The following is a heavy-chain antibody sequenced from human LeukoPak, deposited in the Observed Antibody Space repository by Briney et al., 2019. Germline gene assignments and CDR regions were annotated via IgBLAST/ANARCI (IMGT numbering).Heavy chain of an antibody. Sequence: SVKVSCKASGGTFSSYAISCVRQAPGQGLEWMGGIIPIFGTANYAQKFQGRVTITTDESTSTAYMELSSLRSEDTAVYSCARGADRWLQRYNWFDPWGQGTLVTVSS. CDR3: ARGADRWLQRYNWFDP. V-gene: IGHV1-69*05. D-gene: IGHD5-24*01. CDR2: IIPIFGTA. J-gene: IGHJ5*02. CDR1: GGTFSSYA.